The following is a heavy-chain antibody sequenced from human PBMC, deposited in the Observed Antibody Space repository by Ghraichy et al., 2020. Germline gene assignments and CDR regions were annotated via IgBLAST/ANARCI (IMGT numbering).Heavy chain of an antibody. V-gene: IGHV4-34*01. CDR1: GGSFSGYY. CDR3: ARVRRSVHYGMDV. D-gene: IGHD2-15*01. CDR2: INHSGST. J-gene: IGHJ6*02. Sequence: SETLSLTCAVYGGSFSGYYWSWIRQLPGKGLEWIGEINHSGSTNYNPSLKSRVTISVDTSKNQFSLKLSSVTAADTAVYYCARVRRSVHYGMDVWGQGTTVTVSS.